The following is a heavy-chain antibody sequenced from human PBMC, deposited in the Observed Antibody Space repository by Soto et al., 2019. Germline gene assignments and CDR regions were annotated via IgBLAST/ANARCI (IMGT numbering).Heavy chain of an antibody. V-gene: IGHV3-21*01. CDR3: ARDLTTATGAFDY. CDR1: GFILRSYS. Sequence: EVQLVESGGGLVKPGGSLRLSCAASGFILRSYSMNWVRQAPGKGLDWVSSISSSSNNIYYGDSVKGRFTISRDNAKKSLFLQVNSLRDEDTAVYFCARDLTTATGAFDYWGQGTLVTVSS. D-gene: IGHD6-13*01. J-gene: IGHJ4*02. CDR2: ISSSSNNI.